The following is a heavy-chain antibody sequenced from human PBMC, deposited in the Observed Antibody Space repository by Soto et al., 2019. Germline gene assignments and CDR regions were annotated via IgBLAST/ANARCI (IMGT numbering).Heavy chain of an antibody. J-gene: IGHJ4*02. CDR3: AKGIQWELPLEY. V-gene: IGHV3-7*03. D-gene: IGHD1-26*01. Sequence: GGSLRLSCAASGINFNDYWMSWVRQAPGKGLEWVANIKEDGSSKYYVDSVKGRFTISRDNAKNSLYPQMNSLRAEDTAIYYCAKGIQWELPLEYWGQGTLVTSPQ. CDR2: IKEDGSSK. CDR1: GINFNDYW.